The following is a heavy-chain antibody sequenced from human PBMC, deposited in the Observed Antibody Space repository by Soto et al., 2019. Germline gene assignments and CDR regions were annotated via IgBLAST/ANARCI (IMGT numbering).Heavy chain of an antibody. D-gene: IGHD3-22*01. CDR3: ARGDTMIEGI. Sequence: SLKVSCKASGGTFSSYTISWVRQAPGQGLEWMGRIIPVLGIANYAQKFQGRVTITADKSTSTAYMELSSLRSEDMAVYYCARGDTMIEGIWGQGTMVTVSS. V-gene: IGHV1-69*02. CDR1: GGTFSSYT. CDR2: IIPVLGIA. J-gene: IGHJ3*02.